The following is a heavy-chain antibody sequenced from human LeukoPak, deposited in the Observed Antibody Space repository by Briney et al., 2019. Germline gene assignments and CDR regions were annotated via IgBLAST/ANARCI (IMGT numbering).Heavy chain of an antibody. V-gene: IGHV3-15*01. CDR2: IKSKTDGGTT. D-gene: IGHD4-23*01. CDR3: ARDDQSVGPDAFDI. Sequence: GGSLRLSCAASGFTFSNAWMSWVRQAPGKGLEWVGRIKSKTDGGTTDYAAPVKGRFTISRDDSKNTPYLQMNSLKTEDTAVYYCARDDQSVGPDAFDIWGQGTMVTVSS. J-gene: IGHJ3*02. CDR1: GFTFSNAW.